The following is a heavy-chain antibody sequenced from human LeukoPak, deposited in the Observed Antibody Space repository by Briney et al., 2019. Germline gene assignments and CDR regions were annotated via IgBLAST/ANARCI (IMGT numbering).Heavy chain of an antibody. Sequence: GGSLRLSCVASGLTFSDTNLAWIRQAPGKGLEWISYIRRVPTDLYYADSVKGRFTITRDNAKNSLYLQMNSLRAEDTANYYCARRARDFGDSHAFDVWGQGTLVTVSS. CDR1: GLTFSDTN. CDR3: ARRARDFGDSHAFDV. V-gene: IGHV3-11*01. J-gene: IGHJ4*02. CDR2: IRRVPTDL. D-gene: IGHD4-17*01.